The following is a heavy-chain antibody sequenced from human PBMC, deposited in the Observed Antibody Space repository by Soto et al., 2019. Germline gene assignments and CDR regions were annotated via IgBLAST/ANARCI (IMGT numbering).Heavy chain of an antibody. CDR2: IYYSGST. D-gene: IGHD6-13*01. CDR1: GVSISSSSSY. V-gene: IGHV4-39*01. CDR3: ARHGWSSSWFTYTPNAEYVQQ. Sequence: SQTLSRTCTVSGVSISSSSSYWGWIRQPPGKRLEWIGSIYYSGSTYYNPSLKSRVTISVDTSKNQFSRKLSSVTAADTAVYYCARHGWSSSWFTYTPNAEYVQQWGQGTRVT. J-gene: IGHJ1*01.